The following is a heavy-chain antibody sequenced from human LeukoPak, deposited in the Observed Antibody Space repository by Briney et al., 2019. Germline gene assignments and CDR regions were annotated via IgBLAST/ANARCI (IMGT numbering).Heavy chain of an antibody. V-gene: IGHV3-30*02. CDR2: IRYDGSNK. CDR3: AKDPLTSYYDSSGYNVKRLYYFDY. J-gene: IGHJ4*02. D-gene: IGHD3-22*01. Sequence: PGGSLRLSCAASGFTFSSYGMHWVRQAPGKGLEWVAFIRYDGSNKYYADSVKGRFTISRDNSKNTLYLQMNSLRAEDTAVYYCAKDPLTSYYDSSGYNVKRLYYFDYWGQGTLVTVSS. CDR1: GFTFSSYG.